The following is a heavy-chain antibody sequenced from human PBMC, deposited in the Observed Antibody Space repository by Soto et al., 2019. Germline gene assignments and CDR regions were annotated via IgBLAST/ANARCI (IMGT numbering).Heavy chain of an antibody. J-gene: IGHJ6*02. CDR2: ISSSGSTI. Sequence: GSLRLSCAASGFTFSSYEMNWVRQAPGKGLEWVSYISSSGSTIYYADSVKGRFTISRDNAKNSLYLQMNSLRAEDTAVYYCARDHKGGYYYYGMDVWGQGTTVTVSS. CDR1: GFTFSSYE. CDR3: ARDHKGGYYYYGMDV. V-gene: IGHV3-48*03.